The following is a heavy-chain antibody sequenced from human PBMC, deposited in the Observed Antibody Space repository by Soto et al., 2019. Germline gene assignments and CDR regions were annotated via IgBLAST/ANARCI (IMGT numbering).Heavy chain of an antibody. J-gene: IGHJ4*02. Sequence: QVQLVQSGAEVKKPGASVKVSCKASGYTFTSYGISWVRQAPGQGLEWMGWISAYNGNTNYAQKLQGRGTMTTDTSTSTAYMELRGLRSDDTAVDYWARDRSDSGAAGTLKYWGQGTLVTVSS. V-gene: IGHV1-18*01. CDR1: GYTFTSYG. CDR3: ARDRSDSGAAGTLKY. CDR2: ISAYNGNT. D-gene: IGHD6-13*01.